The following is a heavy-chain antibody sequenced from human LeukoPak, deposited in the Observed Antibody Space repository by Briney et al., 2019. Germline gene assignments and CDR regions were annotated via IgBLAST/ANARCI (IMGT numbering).Heavy chain of an antibody. Sequence: SETLSLTCTVSGGSVSSGSYYWSWIRQPPGKGLEWIGYIYYSGSTNYNPSLKSRVTISVDTSKNQFSLKLCSVTAADTAVYYCAAAYSNYPGWFDPWGQGTLVTVSS. V-gene: IGHV4-61*01. D-gene: IGHD4-11*01. CDR1: GGSVSSGSYY. J-gene: IGHJ5*02. CDR3: AAAYSNYPGWFDP. CDR2: IYYSGST.